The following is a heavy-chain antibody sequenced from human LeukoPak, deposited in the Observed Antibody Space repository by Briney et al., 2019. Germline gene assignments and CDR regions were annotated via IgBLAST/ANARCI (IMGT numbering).Heavy chain of an antibody. CDR1: GFTFSSYT. V-gene: IGHV3-21*01. CDR3: ARGREGIAARWWVEEPRWYFFDP. D-gene: IGHD6-6*01. Sequence: PGGSLRLSCAASGFTFSSYTMNWVRQVPGKGLEWVSSISSSSSNIYYADSVKGRFTISRGNAMKSLYLQMNSLRAEDTAVYYCARGREGIAARWWVEEPRWYFFDPWGQGTLVTVSS. CDR2: ISSSSSNI. J-gene: IGHJ5*02.